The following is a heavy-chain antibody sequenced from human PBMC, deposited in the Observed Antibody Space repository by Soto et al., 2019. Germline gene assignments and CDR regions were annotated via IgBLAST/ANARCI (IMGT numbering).Heavy chain of an antibody. CDR1: GFTFSSYS. V-gene: IGHV3-21*01. CDR3: ARCVSTIEGWFDP. CDR2: ISSSSSYI. Sequence: GSLRLSCAASGFTFSSYSMNWVRQAPGKGLEWVSSISSSSSYIYYADSVKGRFTISRDNAKNSLYLQMNSLRAEDTAVYYCARCVSTIEGWFDPWGQGTLVTVSS. D-gene: IGHD6-13*01. J-gene: IGHJ5*02.